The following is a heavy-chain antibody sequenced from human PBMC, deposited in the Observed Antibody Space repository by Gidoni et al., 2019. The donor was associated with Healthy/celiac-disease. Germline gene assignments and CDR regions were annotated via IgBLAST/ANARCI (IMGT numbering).Heavy chain of an antibody. CDR1: GFTFSSYW. D-gene: IGHD3-16*01. CDR2: IKQDGSEK. CDR3: AREGGYDAFDI. V-gene: IGHV3-7*01. Sequence: EVQLVESGGGLVQPGGSLRLSCAASGFTFSSYWMSWIRQAPGKGLEWVANIKQDGSEKYYVDSVKGRFTISSDNAKNSLYLQMNSLRAEDTAVYYCAREGGYDAFDIWGQGTMVTVSS. J-gene: IGHJ3*02.